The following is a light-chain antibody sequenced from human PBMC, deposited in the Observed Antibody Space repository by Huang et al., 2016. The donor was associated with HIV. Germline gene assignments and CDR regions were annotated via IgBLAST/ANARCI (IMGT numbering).Light chain of an antibody. CDR1: QGIANY. J-gene: IGKJ1*01. Sequence: AIRMTQSPSSLSASTGDRVTMTCRASQGIANYLAWYQQKPGRAPKLLIYAVSTLQSGVPSRVSGSASGTDFTLTIRSLQSEDFATYYCQQYFSSPRTFGQGTKVEIK. V-gene: IGKV1-8*01. CDR3: QQYFSSPRT. CDR2: AVS.